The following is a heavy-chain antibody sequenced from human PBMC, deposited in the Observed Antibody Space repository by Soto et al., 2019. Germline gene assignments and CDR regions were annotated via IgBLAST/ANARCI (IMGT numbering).Heavy chain of an antibody. Sequence: QITLKESGPTLVKPTQTLTLTCTFSGFSLSTSGVGVGWIRQPPGKALEWLALIYLDDDKRYSPSLKSRLTITKDTTKNQVVLTMTNMDPVDTATYYCAHRSGDSSGYRPVDYWGQGTLDTVSS. V-gene: IGHV2-5*02. CDR2: IYLDDDK. CDR1: GFSLSTSGVG. CDR3: AHRSGDSSGYRPVDY. J-gene: IGHJ4*02. D-gene: IGHD3-22*01.